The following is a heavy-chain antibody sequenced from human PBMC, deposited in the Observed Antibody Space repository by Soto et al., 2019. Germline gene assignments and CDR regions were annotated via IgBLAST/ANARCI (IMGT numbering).Heavy chain of an antibody. Sequence: EVQLVESGGGMVQPGGSLRLSCVASGISVKSNYMNWVRQAPGKGLEWVSIMYSGGSTYYADSVKGRFTISRHNSKETLYLQMNSLRIEDTATYYCARGVFGQPDSWGQGTLVIVS. J-gene: IGHJ4*02. V-gene: IGHV3-53*04. CDR1: GISVKSNY. CDR3: ARGVFGQPDS. D-gene: IGHD3-10*02. CDR2: MYSGGST.